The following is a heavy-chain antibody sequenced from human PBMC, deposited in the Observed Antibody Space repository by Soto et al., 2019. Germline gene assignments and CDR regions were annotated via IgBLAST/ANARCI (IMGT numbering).Heavy chain of an antibody. D-gene: IGHD3-10*01. J-gene: IGHJ3*01. V-gene: IGHV4-59*01. CDR1: GGSISSYY. CDR2: IYYSGST. CDR3: ARVNGDDAFDF. Sequence: SETLSLTCTVSGGSISSYYWSWIRQPPGKGLEWIGYIYYSGSTNYNPSLKSRVTISVDTSKNQFSLKLSSVTAADTAVYYCARVNGDDAFDFWGQGSMVTVSS.